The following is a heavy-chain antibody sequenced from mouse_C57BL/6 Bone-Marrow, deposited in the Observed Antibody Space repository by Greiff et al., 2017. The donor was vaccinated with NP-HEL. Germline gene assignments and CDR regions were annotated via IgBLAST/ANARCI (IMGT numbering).Heavy chain of an antibody. J-gene: IGHJ4*01. CDR3: ARGRYGNYCWYAMDY. V-gene: IGHV3-6*01. CDR1: GYSITSGYY. CDR2: ISYDGSN. Sequence: VQLQQSGPGLVKPSQSLSLTCSVTGYSITSGYYWNWIRQFPGNKLEWMGYISYDGSNNYNPSLKNRISITRDTSKNQFFLKLNSVTTEDTATYYCARGRYGNYCWYAMDYWGQGTSVTVSS. D-gene: IGHD2-10*02.